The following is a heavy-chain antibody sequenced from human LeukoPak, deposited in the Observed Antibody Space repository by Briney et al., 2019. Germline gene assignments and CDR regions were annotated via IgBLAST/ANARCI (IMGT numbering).Heavy chain of an antibody. J-gene: IGHJ4*02. CDR2: IIPIFGTA. V-gene: IGHV1-69*13. Sequence: SVKLSCKGSGGTFSSYTISWVRQAPGQGLEWLGGIIPIFGTANYAQKFQSRVTITADESTSTAYMELSSLRSEDTAVYHCARVSDQLRFGRDTAMADPFDYWGQGTLVTVSS. CDR1: GGTFSSYT. D-gene: IGHD5-18*01. CDR3: ARVSDQLRFGRDTAMADPFDY.